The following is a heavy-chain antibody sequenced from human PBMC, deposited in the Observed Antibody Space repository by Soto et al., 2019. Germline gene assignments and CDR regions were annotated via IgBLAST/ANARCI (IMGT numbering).Heavy chain of an antibody. CDR1: GFTFSSYG. D-gene: IGHD6-13*01. Sequence: RLSCAASGFTFSSYGMHWVRQAPGKGLEWVAVIWYDGSNKYYADSVKGRFTISRDNSKNTLYLQMNSLRAEDTAVYYCASSQQLERATYYYYGMDVWGQGTTVTV. CDR2: IWYDGSNK. V-gene: IGHV3-33*01. J-gene: IGHJ6*02. CDR3: ASSQQLERATYYYYGMDV.